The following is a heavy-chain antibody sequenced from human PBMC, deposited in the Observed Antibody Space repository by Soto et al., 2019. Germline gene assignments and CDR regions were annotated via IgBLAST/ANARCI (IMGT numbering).Heavy chain of an antibody. CDR2: IYYSGST. Sequence: PSATLSRTCTVSGGSISSYYWSWIRQPPGKGLEWIGYIYYSGSTNYNPSLKSRVTISVDTSKNQFSLRLSSVTAADTAVYYCARDRYYDSTGYLDYWGQGTLVTVSS. CDR3: ARDRYYDSTGYLDY. J-gene: IGHJ4*02. CDR1: GGSISSYY. D-gene: IGHD3-22*01. V-gene: IGHV4-59*01.